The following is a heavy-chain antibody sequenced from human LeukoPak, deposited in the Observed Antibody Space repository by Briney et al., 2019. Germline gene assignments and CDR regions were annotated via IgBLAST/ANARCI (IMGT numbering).Heavy chain of an antibody. CDR1: GFTFNNYW. Sequence: GGSLRLSCAASGFTFNNYWMSWVRQAPGKGLEWVANIKQDVSEKYYVDSVKGRFTISRDNAKNSLYLQMNSLRAEDTAVYYCARGSGGSGYWGQGNLVTVSS. CDR3: ARGSGGSGY. D-gene: IGHD3-16*01. J-gene: IGHJ4*02. V-gene: IGHV3-7*01. CDR2: IKQDVSEK.